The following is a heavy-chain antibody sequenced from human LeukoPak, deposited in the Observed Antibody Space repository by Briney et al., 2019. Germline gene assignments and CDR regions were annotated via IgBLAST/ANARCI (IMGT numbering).Heavy chain of an antibody. V-gene: IGHV1-46*01. CDR2: INPSGGST. CDR1: GYTFTSYY. D-gene: IGHD3-3*02. Sequence: GASVKVSCKASGYTFTSYYMHWVRQAPGQGLEWMGIINPSGGSTSYAQKFQGRVTMTRDTSTSTAYMELRSLRSDDTAVYYCARWSIIYYGMHVWGQGTTVTVSS. J-gene: IGHJ6*02. CDR3: ARWSIIYYGMHV.